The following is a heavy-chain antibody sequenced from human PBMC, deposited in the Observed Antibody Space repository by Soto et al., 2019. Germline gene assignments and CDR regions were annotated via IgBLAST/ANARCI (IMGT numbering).Heavy chain of an antibody. CDR1: GYTFTSYA. J-gene: IGHJ4*02. Sequence: GASVKVSCKASGYTFTSYAMHWVRQAPGQRLEWMGWINAGNGNTKYSQKFQGRVTITRDTSASTAYMELSSLRSEDTAVYYCAREAKPLKYYIDYWGQGTLVTVSS. V-gene: IGHV1-3*01. CDR2: INAGNGNT. CDR3: AREAKPLKYYIDY.